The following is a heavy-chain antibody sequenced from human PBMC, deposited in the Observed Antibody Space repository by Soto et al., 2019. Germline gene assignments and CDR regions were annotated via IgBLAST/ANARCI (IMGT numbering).Heavy chain of an antibody. CDR1: GYTFTSYD. CDR3: AREKEEGSGWYSSFYCYGMDV. Sequence: ASVKVSCKASGYTFTSYDINWVRQATGQGLEWMGWMNPNSGNTVYAQKFQGGVTMTRNTSISKSYMELSSLRSEDTAVYYCAREKEEGSGWYSSFYCYGMDVWGQGTTVTVSS. CDR2: MNPNSGNT. D-gene: IGHD6-19*01. J-gene: IGHJ6*02. V-gene: IGHV1-8*01.